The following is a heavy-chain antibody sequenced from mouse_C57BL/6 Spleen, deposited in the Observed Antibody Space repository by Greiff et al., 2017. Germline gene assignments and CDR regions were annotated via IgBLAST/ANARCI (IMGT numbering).Heavy chain of an antibody. CDR1: GFTFSSYA. V-gene: IGHV5-4*01. J-gene: IGHJ4*01. D-gene: IGHD2-2*01. CDR2: ISDGGSYT. CDR3: ARDEMGYDADYYAMDY. Sequence: EVKLVESGGGLVKPGGSLKPSCAASGFTFSSYAMSWVRQTPEKRLEWVATISDGGSYTYYPDNVKGRFTISRDNAKNNLYLQMSHLKSEDTAMYYCARDEMGYDADYYAMDYWGQGTSVTVSS.